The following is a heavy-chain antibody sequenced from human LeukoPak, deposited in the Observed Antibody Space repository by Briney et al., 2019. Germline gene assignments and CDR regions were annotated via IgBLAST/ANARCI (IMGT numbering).Heavy chain of an antibody. CDR3: ARGLIAAAGHLHY. CDR2: INPNSGGT. D-gene: IGHD6-13*01. CDR1: GHTFTGYY. J-gene: IGHJ4*02. V-gene: IGHV1-2*06. Sequence: ASVKVSCKASGHTFTGYYMHWVRQAPGQGLEWMGRINPNSGGTNYAQKFQGGVTMTRDTSISTAYMELSRLRSDDTAVYHCARGLIAAAGHLHYWGQGTLVTVSS.